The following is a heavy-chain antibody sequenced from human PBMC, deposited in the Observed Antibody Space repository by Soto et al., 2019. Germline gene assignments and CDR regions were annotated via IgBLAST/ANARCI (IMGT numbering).Heavy chain of an antibody. V-gene: IGHV3-30-3*01. CDR1: GFTFSSYA. CDR2: ISYDGSNK. Sequence: GGSLRLSCAASGFTFSSYAMHWVRQAPGKGLEWVAVISYDGSNKYYADSVKGRFTISRDNSKNTLYLQMNSLRAEDTAVYYCARGATVTPPYYDILTGYYIGHNWFDPWGQGTLVTVSS. CDR3: ARGATVTPPYYDILTGYYIGHNWFDP. D-gene: IGHD3-9*01. J-gene: IGHJ5*02.